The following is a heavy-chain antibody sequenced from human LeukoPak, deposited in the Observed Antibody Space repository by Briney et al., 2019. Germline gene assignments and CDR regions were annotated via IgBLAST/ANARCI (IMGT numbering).Heavy chain of an antibody. CDR3: ARDSDYDYVWGSSRHLRTFDD. Sequence: GGSLRLSCEASGFSISGYSMNWVRQAPGKGLEWVSSITSTGASIYYADSLMGRFTISRDNAKNSLYLQMNSLRAEDTAVYYCARDSDYDYVWGSSRHLRTFDDWGQGTLVTVSS. V-gene: IGHV3-21*01. CDR1: GFSISGYS. CDR2: ITSTGASI. D-gene: IGHD3-16*02. J-gene: IGHJ4*02.